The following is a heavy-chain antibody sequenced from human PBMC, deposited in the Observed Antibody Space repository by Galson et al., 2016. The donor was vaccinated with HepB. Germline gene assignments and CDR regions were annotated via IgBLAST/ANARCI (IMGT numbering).Heavy chain of an antibody. V-gene: IGHV3-74*01. J-gene: IGHJ5*02. CDR2: INSDGSTT. CDR3: ARGPMTTVTVDP. CDR1: GFNLSAYS. Sequence: SLRLSCAASGFNLSAYSMTWVRQAPGKGLVWVSRINSDGSTTRYADSVKGRFTISRDNAKNMLYLQMNSLRVEDTAVYYCARGPMTTVTVDPWGQGTLVTVSS. D-gene: IGHD4-11*01.